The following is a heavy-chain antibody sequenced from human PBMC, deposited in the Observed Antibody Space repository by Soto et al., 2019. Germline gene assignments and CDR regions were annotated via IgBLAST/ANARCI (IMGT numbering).Heavy chain of an antibody. D-gene: IGHD1-1*01. CDR1: GFTFSSYN. CDR3: ARVVAAAWNGLGGFVS. V-gene: IGHV3-21*01. J-gene: IGHJ5*01. Sequence: GGSLRLSCVASGFTFSSYNMNWVRQAPGKGLEWVSSISSGSDYIYYADSVKGRFTISRENAKDSLYLQMNSLRVEDTGVYYCARVVAAAWNGLGGFVSWGQGT. CDR2: ISSGSDYI.